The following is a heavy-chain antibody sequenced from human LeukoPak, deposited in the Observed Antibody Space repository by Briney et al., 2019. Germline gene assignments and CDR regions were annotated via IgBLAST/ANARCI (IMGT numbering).Heavy chain of an antibody. CDR1: GFSLSRNY. Sequence: GGSLRLSCAASGFSLSRNYMHWVRQPTGGGLEWVSTISPAGKTYYSGSVKGRFTISRDNAKNSLFLQMNNLRAGDTAVYFCASEESRGVYGMDVWGQGTTVTVSS. CDR2: ISPAGKT. J-gene: IGHJ6*02. D-gene: IGHD3-10*01. CDR3: ASEESRGVYGMDV. V-gene: IGHV3-13*01.